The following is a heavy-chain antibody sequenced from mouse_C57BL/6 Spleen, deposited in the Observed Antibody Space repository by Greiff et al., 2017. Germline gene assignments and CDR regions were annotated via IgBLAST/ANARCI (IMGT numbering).Heavy chain of an antibody. V-gene: IGHV1-9*01. CDR3: ARKGIYYYGSSLDY. J-gene: IGHJ2*01. D-gene: IGHD1-1*01. Sequence: VQLQESGAELMKPGASVKLSCKASGYTFTGYWIEWVKPRPGHGLEWIGEILPGSGSTNYNEKFKGKATFTADTSSNTAYMQRNSLTTEDSAIYYCARKGIYYYGSSLDYWGQGTTLTVSS. CDR1: GYTFTGYW. CDR2: ILPGSGST.